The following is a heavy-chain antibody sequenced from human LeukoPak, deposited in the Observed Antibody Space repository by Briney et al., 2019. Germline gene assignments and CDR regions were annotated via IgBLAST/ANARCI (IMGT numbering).Heavy chain of an antibody. CDR1: GFTFSSYG. Sequence: AGGSLRLSCAASGFTFSSYGMHWVRQAPGKGLEWVAVISYDGSNKYYADSVKGRFTISRDNSKNTLYLQMNSLRAEDTAVYYCAKGPLRRDGWHFDYWGQGTLVTVSS. CDR3: AKGPLRRDGWHFDY. J-gene: IGHJ4*02. V-gene: IGHV3-30*18. CDR2: ISYDGSNK. D-gene: IGHD5-24*01.